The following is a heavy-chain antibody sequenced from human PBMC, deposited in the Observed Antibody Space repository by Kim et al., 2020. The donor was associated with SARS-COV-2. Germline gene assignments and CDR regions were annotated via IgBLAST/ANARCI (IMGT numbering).Heavy chain of an antibody. Sequence: ASVKVSCKASGYTFTSYWMHWVRQAPGQGLEWMGMINPSGGGTNYAKKFQGRVTMTRDTSTSTVYMELSSLRSEDTAVYYCARGADSSGYYYGYWGQGTLVTVSS. D-gene: IGHD3-22*01. CDR3: ARGADSSGYYYGY. J-gene: IGHJ4*02. CDR2: INPSGGGT. CDR1: GYTFTSYW. V-gene: IGHV1-46*01.